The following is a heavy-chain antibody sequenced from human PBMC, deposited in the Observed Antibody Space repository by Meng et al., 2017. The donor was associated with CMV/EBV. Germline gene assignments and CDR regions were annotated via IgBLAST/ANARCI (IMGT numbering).Heavy chain of an antibody. CDR1: GFSFISYE. CDR2: VSRDEKTM. J-gene: IGHJ4*02. CDR3: VRDDTIRGTDFDY. Sequence: GGSLRLSCVASGFSFISYEMNWVRQTPGKGLEWVAYVSRDEKTMYYADSVKGRFTISRDNAKNSIYLQMNSPRVEDTGVYYCVRDDTIRGTDFDYWGQGTLVTVSS. V-gene: IGHV3-48*03. D-gene: IGHD5-24*01.